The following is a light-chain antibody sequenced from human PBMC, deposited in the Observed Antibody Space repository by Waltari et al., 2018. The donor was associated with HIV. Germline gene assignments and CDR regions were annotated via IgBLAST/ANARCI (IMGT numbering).Light chain of an antibody. Sequence: QSALSQPASVSASPGQSVAISCSGSASDLGRYNYLSWYQQHPDKTPRLILFDVNNRPSGISDRFSGSKSGTTASLTISTVETDDEADYYCASYTVNSTGVFGSGTKLTVL. V-gene: IGLV2-14*03. J-gene: IGLJ1*01. CDR2: DVN. CDR1: ASDLGRYNY. CDR3: ASYTVNSTGV.